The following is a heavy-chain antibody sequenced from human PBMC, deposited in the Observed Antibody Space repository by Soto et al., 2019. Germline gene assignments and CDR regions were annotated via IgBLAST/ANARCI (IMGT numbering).Heavy chain of an antibody. Sequence: QVQLVQSGAEVKKPGASVKVSCKASGYTFTDYAMQWVRQAPGQGLEWMGWINAGNGNTKFSQKFQGRVTISRDTHAXTXFMELSSLRSEDTAVYYCARGFRGWDFSGSGSFSDYWGQGTLVTVSS. CDR2: INAGNGNT. J-gene: IGHJ4*02. D-gene: IGHD3-10*01. CDR1: GYTFTDYA. CDR3: ARGFRGWDFSGSGSFSDY. V-gene: IGHV1-3*01.